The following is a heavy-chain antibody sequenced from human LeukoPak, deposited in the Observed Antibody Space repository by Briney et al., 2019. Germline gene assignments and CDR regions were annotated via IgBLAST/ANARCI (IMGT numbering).Heavy chain of an antibody. D-gene: IGHD3-10*01. CDR1: GFTFSNAR. Sequence: GGSLRLSCAASGFTFSNARMSWVRQAPGKGLEWVGRIKSKTDGGTTDYAAPVKGRFTISRDDSKNTLYLQMNSLKTEDTAVYYCTTDHVLLWFGELLYPEYWGQGTLVTVSS. CDR2: IKSKTDGGTT. V-gene: IGHV3-15*01. J-gene: IGHJ4*02. CDR3: TTDHVLLWFGELLYPEY.